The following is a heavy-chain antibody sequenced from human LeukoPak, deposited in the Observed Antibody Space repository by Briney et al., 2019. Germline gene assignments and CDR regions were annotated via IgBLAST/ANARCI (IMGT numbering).Heavy chain of an antibody. D-gene: IGHD4-17*01. Sequence: GGSLRLPCAASGFTFSSYAMSWVRQAPGKGLEWVSAISGSGGSTYYADSVKGRFTISRDNSKNTLYLQMNSLRAEDTAVYYCATGPTVTTFFDYWGQGTLVTVSS. V-gene: IGHV3-23*01. CDR2: ISGSGGST. CDR3: ATGPTVTTFFDY. CDR1: GFTFSSYA. J-gene: IGHJ4*02.